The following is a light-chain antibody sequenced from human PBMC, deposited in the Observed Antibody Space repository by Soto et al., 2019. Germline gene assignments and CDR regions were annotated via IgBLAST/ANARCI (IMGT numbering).Light chain of an antibody. J-gene: IGKJ5*01. CDR1: QSVGSN. CDR2: DAS. Sequence: EIVLTQSPATLSVAPGARASLSCRASQSVGSNLAWYQQKPGQAPRLLIYDASSTATGITDRFGGSGSGTEFTLTISSLQSEDFALYYCLQYNSWPPAITLGQGTRLEIK. CDR3: LQYNSWPPAIT. V-gene: IGKV3-15*01.